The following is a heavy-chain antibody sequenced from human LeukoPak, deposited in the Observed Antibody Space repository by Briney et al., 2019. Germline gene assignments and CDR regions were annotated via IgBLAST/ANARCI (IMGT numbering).Heavy chain of an antibody. V-gene: IGHV4-4*07. CDR3: ARLHYYDSSGYGYGMDV. J-gene: IGHJ6*02. CDR2: IYTSGST. D-gene: IGHD3-22*01. CDR1: GGSISSYY. Sequence: SETLSLTCTVSGGSISSYYWSWIRRPAGKGLEWIGRIYTSGSTNYNPSLKSRVTMSVDTSKNQFSLKLSSVTAADTAVYYCARLHYYDSSGYGYGMDVWGQGTTVTVSS.